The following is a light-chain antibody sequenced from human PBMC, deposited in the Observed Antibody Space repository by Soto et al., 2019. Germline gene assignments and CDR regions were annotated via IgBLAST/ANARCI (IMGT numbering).Light chain of an antibody. CDR1: SSNIGAGYD. CDR3: PSYDSSLSGYV. CDR2: GNS. V-gene: IGLV1-40*01. Sequence: QSVLTQPPSVSGAPGQRVTISCTGSSSNIGAGYDVHWYQQLPGTAPKLLIYGNSNRPSGVPDRFSGSKSGTSASLAITGLQADDEADYYCPSYDSSLSGYVFGTVTKLTV. J-gene: IGLJ1*01.